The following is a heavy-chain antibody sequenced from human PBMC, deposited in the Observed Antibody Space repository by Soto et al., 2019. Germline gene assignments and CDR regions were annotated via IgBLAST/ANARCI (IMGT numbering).Heavy chain of an antibody. CDR1: GGSMSSGEYY. Sequence: SETLSLTCTVSGGSMSSGEYYWSWIRQPPGKGLEWIGYIYYSGNTYYNPSLKSRVTISVDTSKNQFSLKLSSVTAADTAVYYCARGGRGYSYGYDYWGQGTLVT. J-gene: IGHJ4*02. CDR2: IYYSGNT. CDR3: ARGGRGYSYGYDY. D-gene: IGHD5-18*01. V-gene: IGHV4-30-4*01.